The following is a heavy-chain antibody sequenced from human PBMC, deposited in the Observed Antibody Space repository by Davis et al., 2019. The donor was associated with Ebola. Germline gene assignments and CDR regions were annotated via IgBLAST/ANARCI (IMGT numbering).Heavy chain of an antibody. CDR3: ARVGMSGYDPYFDY. D-gene: IGHD5-12*01. CDR2: IKPNRGGT. J-gene: IGHJ4*02. V-gene: IGHV1-2*06. CDR1: GYTFTDYY. Sequence: AASVKVSCKASGYTFTDYYMHWVRQAPGQGLEWMGRIKPNRGGTNYAQKFQGRVTMTRDTSISTAYMELSRLRSDDTAVYYCARVGMSGYDPYFDYWGQGTLVTVSS.